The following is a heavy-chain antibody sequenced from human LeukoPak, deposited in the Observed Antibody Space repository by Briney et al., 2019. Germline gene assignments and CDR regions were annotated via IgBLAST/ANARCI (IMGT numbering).Heavy chain of an antibody. J-gene: IGHJ4*02. CDR1: GFTFSSYG. Sequence: GRSLRLSCAASGFTFSSYGMHWVRQAPGKGLEWVAVIWYDGRDKYYADSVKGRFTISRENSKNTLYLQMNSLRAEDTAVYYCAREITVTSTTYFDYWGQGTLVTVSS. CDR2: IWYDGRDK. V-gene: IGHV3-33*01. CDR3: AREITVTSTTYFDY. D-gene: IGHD4-17*01.